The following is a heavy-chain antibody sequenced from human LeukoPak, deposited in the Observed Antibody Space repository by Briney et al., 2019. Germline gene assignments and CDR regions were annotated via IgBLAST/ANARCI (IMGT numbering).Heavy chain of an antibody. V-gene: IGHV5-51*01. CDR3: ARRTLCGGDCYSFDY. CDR2: IYPGDSDT. CDR1: GYSFTSYW. Sequence: LGESLKISCKGSGYSFTSYWIGWVRQMPGKGLEWMGIIYPGDSDTRYSPSFQGQVTISADKSISTAYLQWSSLKASDTAMYYCARRTLCGGDCYSFDYWGQGTLVTVSS. D-gene: IGHD2-21*02. J-gene: IGHJ4*02.